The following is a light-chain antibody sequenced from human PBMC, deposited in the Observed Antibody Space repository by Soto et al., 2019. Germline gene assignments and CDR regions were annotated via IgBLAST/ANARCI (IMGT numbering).Light chain of an antibody. CDR2: GAS. CDR3: QQYAESPLT. Sequence: ETVLTQSPGTVSLSPGESATLSCRASQSISKSYLAWFQHKPGQAPRLLIYGASTRATGIPDRFRGSGSGTDFTLTVSRLESEDFAVYYCQQYAESPLTFGGGTKVEIK. J-gene: IGKJ4*01. V-gene: IGKV3-20*01. CDR1: QSISKSY.